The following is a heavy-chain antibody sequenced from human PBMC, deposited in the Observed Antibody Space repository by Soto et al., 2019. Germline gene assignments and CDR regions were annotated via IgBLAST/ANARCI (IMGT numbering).Heavy chain of an antibody. J-gene: IGHJ4*02. Sequence: QVQLQESGPGLVKPSETLSLTCTVSGGSLRSGTDYWSWIRQPPGKGLEWIGYIYYSGSTNYNPSLKSRITISIDTSKNQFSLTLSSVTAADTAMYYCAWIDNRGYYPTSPFVNDYWGQGTLVTVSS. D-gene: IGHD3-10*01. V-gene: IGHV4-61*01. CDR2: IYYSGST. CDR1: GGSLRSGTDY. CDR3: AWIDNRGYYPTSPFVNDY.